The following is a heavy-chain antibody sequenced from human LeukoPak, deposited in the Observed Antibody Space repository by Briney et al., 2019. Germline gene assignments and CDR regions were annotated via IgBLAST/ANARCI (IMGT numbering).Heavy chain of an antibody. V-gene: IGHV3-33*06. CDR2: IWYGGSNK. D-gene: IGHD2-15*01. J-gene: IGHJ5*02. CDR1: GFTFSSYG. Sequence: PGGSLRLSCAASGFTFSSYGFHWVRQAPGKGLEWVAVIWYGGSNKYYADSVKGRFTISRDSSKNTLYLQMNSLRAEDTAVYYCAKDGSGGGWKWFDPWGQGTLVTVSS. CDR3: AKDGSGGGWKWFDP.